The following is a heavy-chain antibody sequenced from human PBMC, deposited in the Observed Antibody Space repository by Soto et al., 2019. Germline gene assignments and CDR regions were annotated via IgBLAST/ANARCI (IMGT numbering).Heavy chain of an antibody. Sequence: GGSLRLSCAASGFTVSSYAMHWVRQAPGKGLEWVAVISYDGSNKYYADSVKGRFTISRDNSKNTLYLQMNSLRAEDTAVYYCARDRYYDSSGFPTAYYYYYGMDVWGQGTTVTVSS. V-gene: IGHV3-30-3*01. J-gene: IGHJ6*02. CDR1: GFTVSSYA. D-gene: IGHD3-22*01. CDR2: ISYDGSNK. CDR3: ARDRYYDSSGFPTAYYYYYGMDV.